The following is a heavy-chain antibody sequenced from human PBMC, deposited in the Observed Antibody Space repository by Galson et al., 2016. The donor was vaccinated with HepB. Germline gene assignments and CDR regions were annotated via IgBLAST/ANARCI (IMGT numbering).Heavy chain of an antibody. J-gene: IGHJ3*02. CDR1: GFAFRTYS. CDR2: ITGTDYYT. Sequence: SLRLSCAASGFAFRTYSMNWVRQTPGKGLEWVASITGTDYYTYYADSIKDRFTISRDNANNSLYLQMNSLRAENTAVYYCVRVRADYGGNMPDAFDIWGQGTMVTVSS. D-gene: IGHD4-23*01. CDR3: VRVRADYGGNMPDAFDI. V-gene: IGHV3-21*01.